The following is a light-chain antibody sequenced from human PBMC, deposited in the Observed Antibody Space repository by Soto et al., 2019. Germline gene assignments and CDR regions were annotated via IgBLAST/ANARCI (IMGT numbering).Light chain of an antibody. CDR2: SAS. J-gene: IGKJ4*01. CDR1: QALSNY. CDR3: QQLSRYPLT. Sequence: DIHMTQSPSCLAAAVGDRVTITFRASQALSNYLAWYQQKPGKAPDLLIYSASTLQSGVPSRFSGSGSETEFSLTIRALQPEDFATYYCQQLSRYPLTFGGGTKVDI. V-gene: IGKV1-9*01.